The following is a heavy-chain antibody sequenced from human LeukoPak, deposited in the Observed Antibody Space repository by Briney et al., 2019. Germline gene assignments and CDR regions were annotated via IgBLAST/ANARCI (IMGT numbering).Heavy chain of an antibody. CDR2: IIPIFGTA. CDR3: ARVQLVDYYYYSYMDV. J-gene: IGHJ6*03. V-gene: IGHV1-69*06. CDR1: GGTFSSYA. Sequence: ASVKVSCKASGGTFSSYAISWVRQAPGQGLEWMGGIIPIFGTANYAQKFQGRVTITADKSTSTAYIELSSLRSEDTAVYYCARVQLVDYYYYSYMDVWGKGTTVTVSS. D-gene: IGHD6-6*01.